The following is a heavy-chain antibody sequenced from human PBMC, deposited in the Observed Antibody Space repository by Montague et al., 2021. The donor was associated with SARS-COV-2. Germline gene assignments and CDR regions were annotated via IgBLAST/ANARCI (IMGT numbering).Heavy chain of an antibody. CDR1: TGSLSTYY. Sequence: SETLSLTCTVSTGSLSTYYWSWIRQPPGKGLEWIGYIYYSGYTNYNPSLKSRVTISVDTSKNQFSLKVRSVTAADTAVYYCARLVGGRGTRFDPWGQGTLVTVSS. CDR3: ARLVGGRGTRFDP. D-gene: IGHD1-14*01. V-gene: IGHV4-59*08. J-gene: IGHJ5*02. CDR2: IYYSGYT.